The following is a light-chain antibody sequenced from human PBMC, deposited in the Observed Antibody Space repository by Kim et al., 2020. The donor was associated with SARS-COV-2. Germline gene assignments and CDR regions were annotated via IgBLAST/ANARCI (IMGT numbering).Light chain of an antibody. CDR2: SNN. J-gene: IGLJ3*02. CDR1: SSNIGSNT. Sequence: ELTQPPSASGTPGQRVTISCSGSSSNIGSNTVNWYQQLPGTAPKLLIYSNNQRPSGVPDRFSGSKSGTSASLAISGLQSEDEADYYCAAWDDSLNGWVLGGGTRLTVL. V-gene: IGLV1-44*01. CDR3: AAWDDSLNGWV.